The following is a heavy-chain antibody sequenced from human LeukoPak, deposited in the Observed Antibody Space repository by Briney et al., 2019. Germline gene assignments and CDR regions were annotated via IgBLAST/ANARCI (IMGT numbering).Heavy chain of an antibody. CDR3: ARDHSSGWYSDYFDY. V-gene: IGHV3-33*08. CDR1: GFTFSDYA. J-gene: IGHJ4*02. CDR2: IWYDGSNK. D-gene: IGHD6-19*01. Sequence: QPGRSLRLSCAASGFTFSDYAMHWVRQAPGKGLEWVAVIWYDGSNKYYADSVKGRFTISRDNSKNTLYLQMNSLRAEDTAVYYCARDHSSGWYSDYFDYWGQGTLVTVSS.